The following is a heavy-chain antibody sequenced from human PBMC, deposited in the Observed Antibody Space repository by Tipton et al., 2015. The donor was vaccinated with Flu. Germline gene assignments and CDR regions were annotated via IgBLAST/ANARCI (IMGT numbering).Heavy chain of an antibody. CDR1: GGSISSSSYY. J-gene: IGHJ4*02. V-gene: IGHV4-39*01. CDR2: IYYSGST. Sequence: TLSLTCTVSGGSISSSSYYWGWIRQPPGKGLEWIGSIYYSGSTYYNPSLKSRVTISVDTSKNQFSLKLSSVTAADTAVYYCARGRRLLWFGESAQRGVYFDYWGQGTLVTVSS. D-gene: IGHD3-10*01. CDR3: ARGRRLLWFGESAQRGVYFDY.